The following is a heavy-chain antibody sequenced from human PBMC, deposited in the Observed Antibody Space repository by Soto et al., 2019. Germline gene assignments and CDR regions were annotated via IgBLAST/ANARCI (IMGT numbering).Heavy chain of an antibody. V-gene: IGHV1-2*04. D-gene: IGHD1-26*01. CDR3: ATSIVGATYYYYGMDV. CDR2: INPNSGGT. J-gene: IGHJ6*02. CDR1: GYTFTGYY. Sequence: ASVKVSCKASGYTFTGYYMHWVRQAPGQGLEWMGWINPNSGGTNYAQKFQGWVTMTRDTSISTAYMELSRLRSDDTAVYYCATSIVGATYYYYGMDVWGQGTTVTVSS.